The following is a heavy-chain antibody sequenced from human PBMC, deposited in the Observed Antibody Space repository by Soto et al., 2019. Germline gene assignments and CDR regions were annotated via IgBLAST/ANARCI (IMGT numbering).Heavy chain of an antibody. Sequence: GGSLRLSCAASGFIFSNYVMHWVRQAPGKGLEWVVFISYDGSNKYYADSVKGRFTISRDNSKNTLYLQMNSLRAEDTAVYYCGRGRITIFGVVTPSNGMDVWGQGTTVTVSS. J-gene: IGHJ6*02. V-gene: IGHV3-30*04. D-gene: IGHD3-3*01. CDR1: GFIFSNYV. CDR2: ISYDGSNK. CDR3: GRGRITIFGVVTPSNGMDV.